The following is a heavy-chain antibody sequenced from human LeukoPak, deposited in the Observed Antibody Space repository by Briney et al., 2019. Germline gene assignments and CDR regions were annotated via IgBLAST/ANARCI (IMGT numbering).Heavy chain of an antibody. CDR2: MNPNSGNA. CDR3: ARGHCSSTSCLGMDV. CDR1: GYTFTSYD. D-gene: IGHD2-2*01. Sequence: ASVKVSCKASGYTFTSYDIDWVRQATGQGLEWMGWMNPNSGNAGYAEKFQGRVTMTRNTSISTAYMELSSLRSEDTAVYYCARGHCSSTSCLGMDVWGKGTTVTVSS. J-gene: IGHJ6*04. V-gene: IGHV1-8*01.